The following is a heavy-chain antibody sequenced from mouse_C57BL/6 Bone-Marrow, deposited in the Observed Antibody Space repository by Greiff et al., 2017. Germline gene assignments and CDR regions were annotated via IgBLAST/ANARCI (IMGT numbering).Heavy chain of an antibody. J-gene: IGHJ4*01. D-gene: IGHD1-1*01. CDR3: ASPLTTGYYYAMDY. CDR1: GFTFSDYY. V-gene: IGHV5-12*01. CDR2: ISNGGGST. Sequence: EVKLVESGGGLVQPGGSLKLSCAASGFTFSDYYMYWVRQTPEKRLEWVAYISNGGGSTYYPDTVKGRFTISRDNAKNTLYLQMSRLKSEDTAMYYCASPLTTGYYYAMDYWGQGPSVTVSS.